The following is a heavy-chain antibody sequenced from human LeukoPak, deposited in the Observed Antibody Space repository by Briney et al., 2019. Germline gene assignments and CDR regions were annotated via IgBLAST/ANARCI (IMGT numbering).Heavy chain of an antibody. Sequence: GGSLRLSCTASGFTFGDYAMSWVRQAPGKGLEWVGFIRSNAYGGTTEYAASVKGRFTISRDDSKNIAYLQMNSLKTEDTAVYHCTRVMIVVVAADYWGQGTQVTVSS. CDR2: IRSNAYGGTT. J-gene: IGHJ4*02. V-gene: IGHV3-49*04. CDR3: TRVMIVVVAADY. CDR1: GFTFGDYA. D-gene: IGHD3-22*01.